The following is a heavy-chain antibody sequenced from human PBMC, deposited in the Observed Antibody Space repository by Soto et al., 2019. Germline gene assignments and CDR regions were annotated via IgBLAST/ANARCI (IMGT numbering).Heavy chain of an antibody. Sequence: QVQLVQSGAEVKKPGASVKVSCKASGYTFTGYYMHWVRQAPGQGLEWMGWINPNSGGTNYAQKFQGRVTMTRDTSISTAYMELSRLRSDDTAVYYCARGGITMIVVVEDYFDYWGQGTLVTVSS. CDR2: INPNSGGT. CDR3: ARGGITMIVVVEDYFDY. J-gene: IGHJ4*02. V-gene: IGHV1-2*02. D-gene: IGHD3-22*01. CDR1: GYTFTGYY.